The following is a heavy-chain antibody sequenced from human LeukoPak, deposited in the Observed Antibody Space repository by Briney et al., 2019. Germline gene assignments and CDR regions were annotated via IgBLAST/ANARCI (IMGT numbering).Heavy chain of an antibody. Sequence: GGSLRLSCAASGFTFRSFAMSWVRQAPGKGLEWVSSINGNDYRTFYADSVKGRFTISRDNSKNTLYLQMSNLRAEDTAVYFCARGGGLDVWGQGATVTVSS. CDR1: GFTFRSFA. CDR2: INGNDYRT. D-gene: IGHD3-16*01. J-gene: IGHJ6*02. V-gene: IGHV3-23*01. CDR3: ARGGGLDV.